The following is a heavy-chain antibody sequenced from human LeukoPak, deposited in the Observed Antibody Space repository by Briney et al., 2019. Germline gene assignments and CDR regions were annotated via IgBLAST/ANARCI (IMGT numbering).Heavy chain of an antibody. CDR2: ISWNSGSI. J-gene: IGHJ4*02. D-gene: IGHD3-22*01. Sequence: GGSLRLSCAASGFTFSRYWMNWVRQAPGKGLEWVSGISWNSGSIGYADSVKGRFTISRDNAKNSLYLQMNSLRAEDTALYYCAKSYYDSSAPWYYFDYWGQGTLVTVSS. V-gene: IGHV3-9*01. CDR3: AKSYYDSSAPWYYFDY. CDR1: GFTFSRYW.